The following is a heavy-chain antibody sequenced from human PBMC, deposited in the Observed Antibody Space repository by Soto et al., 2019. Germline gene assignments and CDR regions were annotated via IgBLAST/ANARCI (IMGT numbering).Heavy chain of an antibody. Sequence: ETLSLTCTVSGGSISSYYWSWIRQPPGKGLEWIGYIYYSGSTNYNPSLKSRVTISVDTSKNQFSLKLSSVTAADTAVYYCATLITMVRGGGYAFDIWGQGTMVTVSS. CDR3: ATLITMVRGGGYAFDI. V-gene: IGHV4-59*01. CDR2: IYYSGST. D-gene: IGHD3-10*01. CDR1: GGSISSYY. J-gene: IGHJ3*02.